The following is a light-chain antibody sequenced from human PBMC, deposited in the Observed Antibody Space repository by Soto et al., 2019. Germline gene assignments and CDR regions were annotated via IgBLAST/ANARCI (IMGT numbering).Light chain of an antibody. CDR3: QQYNYWPPYT. J-gene: IGKJ2*01. V-gene: IGKV3-15*01. CDR1: QSVTRK. Sequence: EVVMTQSPATLSLSPGESATLSCRASQSVTRKLAWYQQTPGQAPRLLIYGASIRATGIPARFSGSGSGTEFILTISSLQSEDFALYYCQQYNYWPPYTFGQGTNLEFK. CDR2: GAS.